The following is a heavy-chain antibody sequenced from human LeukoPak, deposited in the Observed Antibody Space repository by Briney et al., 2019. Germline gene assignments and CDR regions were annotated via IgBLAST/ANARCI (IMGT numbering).Heavy chain of an antibody. CDR1: GGSISSSSYY. V-gene: IGHV4-39*01. CDR2: IYYSGTT. Sequence: SETLSLTCTVSGGSISSSSYYWGRIRQPPGTGLEWIGSIYYSGTTYYNPSLKSRVTISVDTSKNQFSLKLSSVTAADTAVYYCARRIVGAPRGAFDIWGQGTMVTVSS. J-gene: IGHJ3*02. D-gene: IGHD1-26*01. CDR3: ARRIVGAPRGAFDI.